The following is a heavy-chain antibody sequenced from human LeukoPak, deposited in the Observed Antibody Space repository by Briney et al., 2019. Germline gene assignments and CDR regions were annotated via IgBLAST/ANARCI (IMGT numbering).Heavy chain of an antibody. J-gene: IGHJ4*02. CDR3: AKDATYYGFWSGYYDPQAAYYFDY. CDR2: ISGSGGST. D-gene: IGHD3-3*01. CDR1: GFTFSSYA. Sequence: GGSLRLSCAASGFTFSSYAMSWVRQAPGKGLEWVSAISGSGGSTYYADSVKGRFTISRDNSKNTLYLQMNSLRAEDTAVYYCAKDATYYGFWSGYYDPQAAYYFDYWGQGTLVTVSS. V-gene: IGHV3-23*01.